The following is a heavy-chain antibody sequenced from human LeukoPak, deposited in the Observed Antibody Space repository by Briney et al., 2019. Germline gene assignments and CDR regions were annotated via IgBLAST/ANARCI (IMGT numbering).Heavy chain of an antibody. V-gene: IGHV3-53*01. CDR2: IYSGGGT. Sequence: GGSLRLSCAASGFTVSNTYMSWVRQAPGKGLEWVSLIYSGGGTYSADSVKGRFTISRDISKNTLYLQMNSLRAEDTAVYYCARDTHPPYGDYPSYYYYGMDVWGQGTTVTVSS. CDR1: GFTVSNTY. J-gene: IGHJ6*02. D-gene: IGHD4-17*01. CDR3: ARDTHPPYGDYPSYYYYGMDV.